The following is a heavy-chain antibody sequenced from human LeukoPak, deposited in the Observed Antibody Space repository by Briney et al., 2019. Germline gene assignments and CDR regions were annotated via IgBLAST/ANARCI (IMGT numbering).Heavy chain of an antibody. Sequence: GGSLRLSCAASRFTFSSYWMSWVRQAPGKGLQWVANIKQDGSEKYYVDSLTGRFTISRDNAKNSLYLQMNSLRADDTAVYYCAKDLCSGGSCYFFDYWGQGTLVTVSS. D-gene: IGHD2-15*01. CDR1: RFTFSSYW. J-gene: IGHJ4*02. V-gene: IGHV3-7*01. CDR3: AKDLCSGGSCYFFDY. CDR2: IKQDGSEK.